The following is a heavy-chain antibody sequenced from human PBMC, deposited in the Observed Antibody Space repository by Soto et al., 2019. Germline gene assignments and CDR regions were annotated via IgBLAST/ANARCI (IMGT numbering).Heavy chain of an antibody. CDR1: GGSISSGGYY. V-gene: IGHV4-31*03. Sequence: QVQLQESGPGLVKPSQTLSLTCTVSGGSISSGGYYWSWIRQHPGKGLEWIGYIYYSGSTYYNPSLKSRVTISVGASKNQLSLKLSSVTAADTAVYYCARDYGRRYCSSTSCRHNAFDIWGQGTMVTVSS. J-gene: IGHJ3*02. CDR2: IYYSGST. CDR3: ARDYGRRYCSSTSCRHNAFDI. D-gene: IGHD2-2*01.